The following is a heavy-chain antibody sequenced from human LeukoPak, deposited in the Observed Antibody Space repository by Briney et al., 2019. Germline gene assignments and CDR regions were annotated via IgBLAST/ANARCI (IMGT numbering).Heavy chain of an antibody. Sequence: SGPVLVKPTETLTLTCTVSGFSISNANMRVSWIRQPPGKALEWLAHIFSNDEPSYRTSLKSRLTTPKDSSKSQVVLTMTNMDPVDTATYYCARMSMGDFWSGYYTLDYYYYMDVWGKGTTVTVSS. J-gene: IGHJ6*03. CDR1: GFSISNANMR. CDR2: IFSNDEP. V-gene: IGHV2-26*01. CDR3: ARMSMGDFWSGYYTLDYYYYMDV. D-gene: IGHD3-3*01.